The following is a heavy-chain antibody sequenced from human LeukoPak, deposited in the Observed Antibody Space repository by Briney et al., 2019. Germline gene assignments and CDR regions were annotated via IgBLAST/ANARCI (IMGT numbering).Heavy chain of an antibody. Sequence: GGSLRLSCTASGFAFSTYAMSWVRQAPGEGLEWVSGISGSGGSTYYTDSVKGRFTISRDNSKNTLHLQMSSLRAEDTALYYCVKDRCDRTTCPEVWGQGTLVTVSS. D-gene: IGHD2-2*01. CDR1: GFAFSTYA. CDR3: VKDRCDRTTCPEV. CDR2: ISGSGGST. J-gene: IGHJ4*02. V-gene: IGHV3-23*01.